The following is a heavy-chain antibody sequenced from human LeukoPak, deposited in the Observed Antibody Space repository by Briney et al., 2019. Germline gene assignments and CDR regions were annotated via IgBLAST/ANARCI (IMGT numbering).Heavy chain of an antibody. D-gene: IGHD3-22*01. CDR2: IYYSGST. V-gene: IGHV4-39*01. Sequence: PSETLSLTCTVSGGSISSTSYYWGWIRQPPGKGLEWIGSIYYSGSTHYNASLKSRVTISVDTSKNQFSLKLSSVTAADTAVYYCARQRREYDSSGCYFITWGQGTLVTVSS. CDR3: ARQRREYDSSGCYFIT. J-gene: IGHJ5*02. CDR1: GGSISSTSYY.